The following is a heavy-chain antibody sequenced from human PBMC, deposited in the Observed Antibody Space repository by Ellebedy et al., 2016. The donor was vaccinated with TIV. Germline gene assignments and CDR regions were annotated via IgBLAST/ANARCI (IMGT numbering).Heavy chain of an antibody. CDR1: NGSFSGYF. CDR3: SRARGQYLYGSGSYFTN. D-gene: IGHD3-10*01. Sequence: MPSETLSLTCAVYNGSFSGYFWTWIRQPPGKGLEWIGEINPSGTTTDNPSLKRRGTISVDPPKKQFSLRLTSVTAADTAVYYCSRARGQYLYGSGSYFTNWGQGKMVTVSS. CDR2: INPSGTT. J-gene: IGHJ4*02. V-gene: IGHV4-34*01.